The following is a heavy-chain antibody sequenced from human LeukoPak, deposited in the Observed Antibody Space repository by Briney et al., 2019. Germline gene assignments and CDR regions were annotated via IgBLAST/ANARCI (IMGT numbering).Heavy chain of an antibody. CDR1: GFTFSTHG. V-gene: IGHV3-23*01. CDR3: ARDRSGYSLVPSSKYNYYYMDV. J-gene: IGHJ6*03. D-gene: IGHD3-3*01. Sequence: GGSLRLSCAGSGFTFSTHGMNWVRQAPGKGLEWVSGVTPSGDPTYYADSVKGRFTISRDNSKNTLYLQMNSLRAEDTAVYYCARDRSGYSLVPSSKYNYYYMDVWGKGTTVTVSS. CDR2: VTPSGDPT.